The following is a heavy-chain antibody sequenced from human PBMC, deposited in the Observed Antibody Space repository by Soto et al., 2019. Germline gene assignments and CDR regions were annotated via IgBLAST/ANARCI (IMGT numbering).Heavy chain of an antibody. CDR3: ARGSSPGLNSYGYYYYYGMDV. D-gene: IGHD5-18*01. Sequence: SVKVSCKASGGTFSSYAISWVRQAPGQGLEWIGGIIPIFGTANYAQKFQGRVTITADESTSTAYMELSSLRSEGTAVYYCARGSSPGLNSYGYYYYYGMDVWGQGTTVTVSS. CDR1: GGTFSSYA. V-gene: IGHV1-69*13. J-gene: IGHJ6*02. CDR2: IIPIFGTA.